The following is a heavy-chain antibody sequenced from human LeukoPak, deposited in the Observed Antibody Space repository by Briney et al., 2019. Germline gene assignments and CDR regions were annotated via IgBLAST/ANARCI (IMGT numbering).Heavy chain of an antibody. V-gene: IGHV3-23*01. Sequence: GGSLRLSCAASGFTSSSYAMSWVRQAPGKGLEWVSAISGSGGSTYYADSVKGRFTISRDSSKNTLYLQMNSLRAEDTAVYYCAKGLGYCSSTSCYRLVYYYGMDVWGQGTTVTVSS. CDR3: AKGLGYCSSTSCYRLVYYYGMDV. D-gene: IGHD2-2*02. CDR2: ISGSGGST. J-gene: IGHJ6*02. CDR1: GFTSSSYA.